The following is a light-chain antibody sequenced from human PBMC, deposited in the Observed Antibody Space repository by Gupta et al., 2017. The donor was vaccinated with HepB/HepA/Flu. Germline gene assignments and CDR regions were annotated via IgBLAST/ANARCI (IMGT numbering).Light chain of an antibody. Sequence: IQMTQTPYSLSASVGDRVTITCRASQSINSYLNWYQQKPGKAPKLPIYAASSLQSGVPSRFSGSGSGTDFTLTISSLQPEDFATYYCQQSYSTPFTFGQGTRLEIK. V-gene: IGKV1-39*01. CDR2: AAS. CDR1: QSINSY. CDR3: QQSYSTPFT. J-gene: IGKJ2*01.